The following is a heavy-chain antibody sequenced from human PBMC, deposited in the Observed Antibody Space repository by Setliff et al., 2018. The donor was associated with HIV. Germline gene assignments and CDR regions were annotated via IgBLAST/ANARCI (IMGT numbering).Heavy chain of an antibody. V-gene: IGHV1-46*01. D-gene: IGHD3-10*01. J-gene: IGHJ6*02. CDR2: INPSGGEP. CDR3: ARNFGLSPAGKYYYYYGMDI. CDR1: VHSSTTYL. Sequence: ASVNVSCQASVHSSTTYLLHWVRQAPGQGLEWMGMINPSGGEPSYAQRFQGRVTMTTDTSTSTAYMDLRGLRSDDTAVYYCARNFGLSPAGKYYYYYGMDIWGQGTTVTVSS.